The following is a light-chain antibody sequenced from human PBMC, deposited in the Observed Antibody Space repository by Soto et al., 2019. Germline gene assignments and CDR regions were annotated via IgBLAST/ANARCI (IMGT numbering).Light chain of an antibody. CDR3: QQSYSTPVT. Sequence: DIQMTQSPSSLSASVGDRVTITCRASQSISSYLNWYQQKPGKAPKLLIYAASSLQSGVPSRFSGSGSGTDLTLTISSLQPEDFATYYCQQSYSTPVTFGQGTRREIK. J-gene: IGKJ5*01. CDR2: AAS. CDR1: QSISSY. V-gene: IGKV1-39*01.